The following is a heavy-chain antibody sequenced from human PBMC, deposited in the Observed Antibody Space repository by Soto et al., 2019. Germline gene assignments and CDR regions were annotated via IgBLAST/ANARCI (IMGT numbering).Heavy chain of an antibody. CDR1: GGSISSGDYY. V-gene: IGHV4-30-4*01. J-gene: IGHJ5*02. CDR2: MFYVGAT. D-gene: IGHD2-2*01. CDR3: ARVVRFCSRPSCRGKNWFDP. Sequence: QVQLQESGPGLVEPSQTLSLTCSVSGGSISSGDYYWSWIRQPPGKGLEWIGYMFYVGATYYNPSLKSRFTISVDTSKNQFSLKLSSVTAADTAVYHCARVVRFCSRPSCRGKNWFDPWGQGTLVTVTS.